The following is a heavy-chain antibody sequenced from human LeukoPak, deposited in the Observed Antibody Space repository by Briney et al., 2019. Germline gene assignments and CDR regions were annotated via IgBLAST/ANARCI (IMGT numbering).Heavy chain of an antibody. CDR3: ATRTAVAGIRSAFDI. V-gene: IGHV3-23*01. CDR1: GFTFSSYA. CDR2: ISGSGGST. Sequence: GSLRLSCAASGFTFSSYAMSWVRQAPGKGLEWVSAISGSGGSTYYADSVKGRFTISRDNSKNTLYLQMNSLRAEDTAVYYCATRTAVAGIRSAFDIWGQGTMVTVSS. J-gene: IGHJ3*02. D-gene: IGHD6-19*01.